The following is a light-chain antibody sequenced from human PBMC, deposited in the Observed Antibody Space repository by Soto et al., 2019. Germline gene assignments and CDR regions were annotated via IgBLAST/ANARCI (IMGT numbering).Light chain of an antibody. CDR3: QQYNNWPPT. J-gene: IGKJ1*01. CDR1: QRVSSR. CDR2: GAS. Sequence: EIVMTQSPDTLSVSPGERATLSCRASQRVSSRFVWYQQKPGQAPRLLIYGASTRATGIPARFSGSGSGTEFTLTVSSLQSEDFAVYYCQQYNNWPPTFGQGTKVEIK. V-gene: IGKV3-15*01.